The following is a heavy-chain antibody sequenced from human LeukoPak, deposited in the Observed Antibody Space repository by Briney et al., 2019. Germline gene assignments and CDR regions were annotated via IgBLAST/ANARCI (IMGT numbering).Heavy chain of an antibody. J-gene: IGHJ4*02. Sequence: PGGSLRLSCAASGFTFSSYAMSWVRQAPGKGLEWVSAISGSGGSTYYADSVKGRFTISRDNSKNTLYLQMNSLRAEDTAVYYCAKDQSRYGDYAVVLDYWGQGTLVTVSS. V-gene: IGHV3-23*01. D-gene: IGHD4-17*01. CDR2: ISGSGGST. CDR3: AKDQSRYGDYAVVLDY. CDR1: GFTFSSYA.